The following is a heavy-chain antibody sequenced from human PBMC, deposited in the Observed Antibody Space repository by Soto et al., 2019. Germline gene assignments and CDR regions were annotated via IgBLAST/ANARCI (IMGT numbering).Heavy chain of an antibody. Sequence: EVQLLESGGGLVQTGGSLSLSCAASGFTFSTYAMSWVRQAPGKGLEWVSTISGSADATFYADSVKGRFAIFRDNSRTMFYLQMNSLRAEDTAVYYCAKGGDGYCSTTSCLFHFDYWGPGTLATVSS. J-gene: IGHJ4*02. CDR2: ISGSADAT. CDR1: GFTFSTYA. D-gene: IGHD2-2*01. V-gene: IGHV3-23*01. CDR3: AKGGDGYCSTTSCLFHFDY.